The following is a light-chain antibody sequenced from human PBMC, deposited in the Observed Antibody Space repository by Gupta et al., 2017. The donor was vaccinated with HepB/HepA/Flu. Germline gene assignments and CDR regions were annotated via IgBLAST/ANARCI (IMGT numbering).Light chain of an antibody. V-gene: IGKV3-20*01. J-gene: IGKJ1*01. CDR2: GVS. CDR3: QHYSNSPLT. Sequence: EIVLTQSPGTLSLSPGERATLSCRASQTIYSNYLAWYQQKPGQASRLLIYGVSTRATGIPNRFSGSGSGTDFTLTISRLEPEDFAVYYCQHYSNSPLTFGLGTKVEIK. CDR1: QTIYSNY.